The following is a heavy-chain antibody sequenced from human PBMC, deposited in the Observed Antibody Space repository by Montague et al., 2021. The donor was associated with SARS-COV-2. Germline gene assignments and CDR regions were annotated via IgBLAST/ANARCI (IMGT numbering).Heavy chain of an antibody. V-gene: IGHV4-34*01. Sequence: SETLSLTCAVYGGSFSGYSWCWIRQHPGKGLEWIGQIYHSGSTNYNPSLKSQVTISVDTSKNQFSLKLSSASAADTALSYCRLVPAGIPKGPNFYYMDVWGKGTMVTVSS. D-gene: IGHD2-2*02. CDR2: IYHSGST. CDR1: GGSFSGYS. CDR3: RLVPAGIPKGPNFYYMDV. J-gene: IGHJ6*03.